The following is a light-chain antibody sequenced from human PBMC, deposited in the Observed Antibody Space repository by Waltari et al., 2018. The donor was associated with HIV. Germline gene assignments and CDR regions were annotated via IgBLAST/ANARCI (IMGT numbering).Light chain of an antibody. J-gene: IGLJ2*01. V-gene: IGLV1-44*01. Sequence: QSVLTQPPYASGTPGQRVAISCSGSSSNIGSNGVTWYQQVSGAAPKLIINSNNQRPSGVPGRFSGSKSGTAGSLAISALQSEDEADYYCAAWDDNRNTVVFGGGTKLTVL. CDR2: SNN. CDR3: AAWDDNRNTVV. CDR1: SSNIGSNG.